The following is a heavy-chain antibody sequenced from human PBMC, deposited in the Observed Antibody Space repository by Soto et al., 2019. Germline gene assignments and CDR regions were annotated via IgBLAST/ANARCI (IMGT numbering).Heavy chain of an antibody. J-gene: IGHJ4*02. Sequence: ASVKVSCKASGYTFTSYAMHWVRQAPGQRLEWMGWINAGNGNTKYSQKFQGRVTITRDTSASTAYMELSSLRSEDTAVYYCSRGLNGYLHYFDYWGQGTPVTVSS. CDR1: GYTFTSYA. D-gene: IGHD5-18*01. CDR3: SRGLNGYLHYFDY. CDR2: INAGNGNT. V-gene: IGHV1-3*01.